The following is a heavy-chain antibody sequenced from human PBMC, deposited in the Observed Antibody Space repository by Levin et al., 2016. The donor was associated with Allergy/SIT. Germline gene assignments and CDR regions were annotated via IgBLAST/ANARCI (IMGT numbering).Heavy chain of an antibody. Sequence: SETLSLTCGYSGGSFNAFFLTWIRQAPGKGLQWIGETNHTGGSIYNPSLKSRVTISLDRSKNQFSLKLASVTAADTAIYYCARGYYSGSLYYWGQGTLVTVSP. CDR3: ARGYYSGSLYY. J-gene: IGHJ4*02. D-gene: IGHD3-10*01. V-gene: IGHV4-34*01. CDR2: TNHTGGS. CDR1: GGSFNAFF.